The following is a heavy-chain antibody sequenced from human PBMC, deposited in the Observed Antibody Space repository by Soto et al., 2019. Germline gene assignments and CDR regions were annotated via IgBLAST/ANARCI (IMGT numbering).Heavy chain of an antibody. J-gene: IGHJ4*02. V-gene: IGHV3-66*01. Sequence: EVPLVVSGGRLVQPGGSLRLSCVASGFTINRNDMIWVRQAPGKGLEWLAHIHSNGATYYANSVKGRFTISKDNSKNTLYFQMNSLRSEDTALYYCAAYGPNSGDGYWGQGTLVTVSS. CDR1: GFTINRND. CDR2: IHSNGAT. CDR3: AAYGPNSGDGY. D-gene: IGHD4-17*01.